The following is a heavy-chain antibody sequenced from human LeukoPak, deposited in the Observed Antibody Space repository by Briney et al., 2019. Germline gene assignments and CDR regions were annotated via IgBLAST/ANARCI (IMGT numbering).Heavy chain of an antibody. D-gene: IGHD3-22*01. CDR1: GGSISSSSYY. CDR2: IYTSGST. CDR3: ARGTGITMIVPHLMDV. V-gene: IGHV4-61*02. J-gene: IGHJ6*03. Sequence: SETLSLTCTVSGGSISSSSYYWSWIRQPAGKGLEWIGRIYTSGSTNYNPSLKSRVTISVDTSKNQFSLKLSSVTAADTAVYYCARGTGITMIVPHLMDVWGKGTTVTVSS.